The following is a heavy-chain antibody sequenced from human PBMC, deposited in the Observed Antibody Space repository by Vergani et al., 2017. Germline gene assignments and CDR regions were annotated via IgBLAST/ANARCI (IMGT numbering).Heavy chain of an antibody. D-gene: IGHD6-6*01. Sequence: EVQLVESGGGLVKPGGSLRLSCAASGFTFSSYSMNWVRQAPGKGLEWVSAISGSGGSTYYADSVKGRFTISRDNAKNSLYLQMNSLRAEDTAVYYCARSGSSSYYMDVWGKGTTVTVSS. CDR1: GFTFSSYS. CDR3: ARSGSSSYYMDV. V-gene: IGHV3-21*01. CDR2: ISGSGGST. J-gene: IGHJ6*03.